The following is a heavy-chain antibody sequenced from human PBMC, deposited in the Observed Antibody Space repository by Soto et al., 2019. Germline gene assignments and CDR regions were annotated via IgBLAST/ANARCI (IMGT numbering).Heavy chain of an antibody. J-gene: IGHJ5*02. CDR3: ATVATNSYNWLDP. CDR1: AFTFNTYW. D-gene: IGHD5-12*01. Sequence: EVQLVESGGTLVQPGGSLRISCAASAFTFNTYWMHWVRQAPGKGLVWVSRINSDGTKTTYADSVKGRFTISRDNAKNTVYLQMNSLRAEDTAVYYCATVATNSYNWLDPWGQGTLVTVSS. CDR2: INSDGTKT. V-gene: IGHV3-74*01.